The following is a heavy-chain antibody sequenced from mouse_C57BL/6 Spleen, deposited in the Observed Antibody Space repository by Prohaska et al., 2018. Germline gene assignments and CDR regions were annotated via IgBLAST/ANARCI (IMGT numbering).Heavy chain of an antibody. CDR3: ARSPGSTYFDY. CDR2: IDTSDSYT. V-gene: IGHV1-50*01. D-gene: IGHD1-1*01. CDR1: GYTFTSYW. J-gene: IGHJ2*01. Sequence: QVQLQQPGAELVKPGASVKLSCKASGYTFTSYWMQWVKQRPGQGLEWIGEIDTSDSYTNYNQKFKGKATLTVDTSSSTAYMQLSSLTSEDSAVYYCARSPGSTYFDYWGQGTTLTVSS.